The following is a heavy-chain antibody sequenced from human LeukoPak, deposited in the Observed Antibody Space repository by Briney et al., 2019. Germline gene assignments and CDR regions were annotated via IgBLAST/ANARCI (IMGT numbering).Heavy chain of an antibody. J-gene: IGHJ4*02. V-gene: IGHV3-21*01. D-gene: IGHD5-24*01. CDR2: ISSSSNYI. Sequence: GGSLRLSCAASGFTVSSNYMNWVRQAPGKGLEWVSYISSSSNYIYYADSVKGRFTISRDNAKNSLYLQMNSLRAEDTAVYYCVRGGYNGFDYWGQGTLVTVSS. CDR3: VRGGYNGFDY. CDR1: GFTVSSNY.